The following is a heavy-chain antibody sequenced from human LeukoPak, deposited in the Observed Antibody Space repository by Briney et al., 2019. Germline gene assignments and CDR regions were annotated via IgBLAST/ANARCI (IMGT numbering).Heavy chain of an antibody. Sequence: GASVKVSCMASGYTFTSYYLHWVRQAPGQGLEWIGIINPSGGSASYAQKFQGRVTMTRDTSTSTVYLELSSLRSGDTAVYYCARATQSWFDPWGQGTLVTVSS. CDR2: INPSGGSA. CDR3: ARATQSWFDP. CDR1: GYTFTSYY. V-gene: IGHV1-46*01. J-gene: IGHJ5*02.